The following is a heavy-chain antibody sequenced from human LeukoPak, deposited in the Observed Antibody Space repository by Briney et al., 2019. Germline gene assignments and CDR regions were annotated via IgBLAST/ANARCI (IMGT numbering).Heavy chain of an antibody. CDR3: ASTPDTAMGYYYYYYMDV. J-gene: IGHJ6*03. D-gene: IGHD5-18*01. CDR1: GYSISSGYY. CDR2: IYYSGST. Sequence: SETLSLTCTVSGYSISSGYYWGWIRQPPGKGLEWIGYIYYSGSTNYNPSLKSRVTISVDTSKNQFSLKLSSVTAADTAVYYCASTPDTAMGYYYYYYMDVWGKGTTVTISS. V-gene: IGHV4-61*01.